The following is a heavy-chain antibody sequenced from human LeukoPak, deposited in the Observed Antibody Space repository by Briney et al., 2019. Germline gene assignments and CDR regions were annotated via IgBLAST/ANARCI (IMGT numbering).Heavy chain of an antibody. V-gene: IGHV4-39*07. CDR3: VTFSIVVLSPYDAFDI. J-gene: IGHJ3*02. CDR2: LSYSGST. D-gene: IGHD2-8*01. CDR1: GGSISGTSYY. Sequence: SESLSLTCTVSGGSISGTSYYWGWIRQPPGKGLEWIGSLSYSGSTYCNPSLKSRVTISVDTSKTHLSLRLSSVTAADTAVYYCVTFSIVVLSPYDAFDIWGQGTMVTVSS.